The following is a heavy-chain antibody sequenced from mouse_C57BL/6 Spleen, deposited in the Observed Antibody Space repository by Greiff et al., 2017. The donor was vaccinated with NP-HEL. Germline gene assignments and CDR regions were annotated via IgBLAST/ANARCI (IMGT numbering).Heavy chain of an antibody. CDR3: ARFYYGSSRPLDY. V-gene: IGHV1-82*01. D-gene: IGHD1-1*01. J-gene: IGHJ2*01. CDR2: IYPGDGDT. CDR1: GYAFSSSW. Sequence: VKLQESGPELVKPGASVKISCKASGYAFSSSWMNWVKQRPGKGLEWIGRIYPGDGDTNYNGKFKGKATLTADKSSSTAYMQLSSLTSEDSAVYFCARFYYGSSRPLDYWGQGTTLTVSS.